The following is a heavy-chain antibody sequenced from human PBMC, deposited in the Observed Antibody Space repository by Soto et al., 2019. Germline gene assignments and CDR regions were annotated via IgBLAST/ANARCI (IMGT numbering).Heavy chain of an antibody. D-gene: IGHD3-16*01. Sequence: PGGSLRLSCAVSGFTFDDNAMHWVRQAPEKGLEWVSGINWKSDIGYADSVKGRFTISRDSAENSLYLQMNSLRAEDTALYYCAISQDRGGRTTFIYWGQGTQVTAPQ. V-gene: IGHV3-9*01. CDR1: GFTFDDNA. CDR3: AISQDRGGRTTFIY. J-gene: IGHJ4*02. CDR2: INWKSDI.